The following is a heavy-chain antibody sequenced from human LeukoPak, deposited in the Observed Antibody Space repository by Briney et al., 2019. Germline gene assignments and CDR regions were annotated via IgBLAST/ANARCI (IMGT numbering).Heavy chain of an antibody. CDR1: GGSISSYY. CDR3: ARHERDASLDHALDI. D-gene: IGHD5-24*01. Sequence: TSETLSLTCTVSGGSISSYYWSWIRQAPGKGLEWSGYIYYSGTTSYNPSLKSRVTILVDTSKNQFSLKLNSVSAADTAVYYCARHERDASLDHALDIWGQGTMVTVSS. J-gene: IGHJ3*02. CDR2: IYYSGTT. V-gene: IGHV4-59*08.